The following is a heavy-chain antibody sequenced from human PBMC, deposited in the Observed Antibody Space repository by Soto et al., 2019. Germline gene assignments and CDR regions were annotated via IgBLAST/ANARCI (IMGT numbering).Heavy chain of an antibody. Sequence: GGSLRLSCTVSGFMFTNYAMSWVRQAPGKALEWVSGISGSGDSTNYADSVKGRFSISRDDSKNTVFLQMNSLRAEDTALYYCARGWFGEILFDYWGQRTLVTVSS. J-gene: IGHJ4*02. CDR2: ISGSGDST. V-gene: IGHV3-23*01. CDR1: GFMFTNYA. CDR3: ARGWFGEILFDY. D-gene: IGHD3-10*01.